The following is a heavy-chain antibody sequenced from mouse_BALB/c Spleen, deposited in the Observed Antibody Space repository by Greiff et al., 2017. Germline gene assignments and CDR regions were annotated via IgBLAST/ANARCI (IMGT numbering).Heavy chain of an antibody. J-gene: IGHJ2*01. CDR2: ISSGSSTI. CDR3: ARLGTGD. CDR1: GFTFSSFG. V-gene: IGHV5-17*02. Sequence: EVKLVESGGGLVQPGGSRKLSCAASGFTFSSFGMHWVRQAPEKGLEWVAYISSGSSTIYYADTVKGRFTISRDNPKNTLFLQMTSLRSEDTAMYYCARLGTGDWGQGTTLTVSS. D-gene: IGHD4-1*01.